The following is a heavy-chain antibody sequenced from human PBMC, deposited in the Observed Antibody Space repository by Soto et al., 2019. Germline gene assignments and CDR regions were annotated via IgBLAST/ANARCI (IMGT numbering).Heavy chain of an antibody. Sequence: QERLVQSGAEVRKPGSSVKVSCKVTGGTSTRYAINWVRQAPGQGLEWMGGIGPMFGTSKYAQKFQGRVTITADTSTNIAYIELRSLRSEDTAVYYCNRGSEYDFWSGYLWGQGTLVSVSS. CDR1: GGTSTRYA. CDR3: NRGSEYDFWSGYL. J-gene: IGHJ4*02. D-gene: IGHD3-3*01. CDR2: IGPMFGTS. V-gene: IGHV1-69*06.